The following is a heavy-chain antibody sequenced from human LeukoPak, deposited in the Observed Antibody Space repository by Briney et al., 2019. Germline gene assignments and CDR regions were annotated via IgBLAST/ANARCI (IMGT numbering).Heavy chain of an antibody. J-gene: IGHJ4*02. CDR3: ARVRGSGSRDY. V-gene: IGHV3-7*03. Sequence: PGGSLRLSCVVSGFTLSSYSMSWVRQAPGKGLEWVANIKQDGSEKYYVDSVKGRFTISRDNAKNSLYLQMSSLRDEDTAVYYCARVRGSGSRDYWGQGSLVTVSS. CDR1: GFTLSSYS. D-gene: IGHD3-10*01. CDR2: IKQDGSEK.